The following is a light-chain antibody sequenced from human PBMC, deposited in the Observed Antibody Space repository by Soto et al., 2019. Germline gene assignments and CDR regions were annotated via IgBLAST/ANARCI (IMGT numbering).Light chain of an antibody. CDR1: SSNIGSNT. J-gene: IGLJ1*01. V-gene: IGLV1-44*01. CDR3: AAWNDSLNVYV. CDR2: SNN. Sequence: QSVLTQPPSASGTPGQRVTISCSGSSSNIGSNTVNWYQQLPGTAPKLLIYSNNQRPSGVPDRFSGSKSGTSASLAISGLQSEDEANYNCAAWNDSLNVYVFGTGTKVTV.